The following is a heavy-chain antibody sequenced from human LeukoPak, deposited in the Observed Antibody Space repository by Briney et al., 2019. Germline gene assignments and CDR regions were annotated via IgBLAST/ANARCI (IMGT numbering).Heavy chain of an antibody. CDR3: ARGIAVAGTWGNWFDP. J-gene: IGHJ5*02. CDR2: INPNSGGT. D-gene: IGHD6-19*01. Sequence: ASVKVSCKASGYTFTGYYTHWVRQAPGQGLEWMGRINPNSGGTNYAQKFQGRVTMTRDTSISTAYMELSRLRSDDTAVYYCARGIAVAGTWGNWFDPWGQGTLVTVSS. V-gene: IGHV1-2*06. CDR1: GYTFTGYY.